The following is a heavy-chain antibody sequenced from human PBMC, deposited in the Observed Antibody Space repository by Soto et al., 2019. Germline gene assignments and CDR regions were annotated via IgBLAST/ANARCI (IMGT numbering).Heavy chain of an antibody. Sequence: SVKVSCKASGGTFSSYAISWVRQAPGQGLEWMGGIIPIFGTANYAQKFQGRVTITADKSTSTAYMELSSLRSEDTAVYYCAAHKAKSYYFDYWGQGTLVTVSS. V-gene: IGHV1-69*06. CDR1: GGTFSSYA. J-gene: IGHJ4*02. CDR3: AAHKAKSYYFDY. CDR2: IIPIFGTA.